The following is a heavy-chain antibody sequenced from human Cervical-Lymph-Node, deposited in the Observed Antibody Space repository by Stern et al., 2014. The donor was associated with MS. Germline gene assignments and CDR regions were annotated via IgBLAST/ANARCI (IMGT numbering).Heavy chain of an antibody. Sequence: EVQLVESGGGLVPPGGSLRLSCVASGFTFSNYWIHWVRLAPGQGLVWIAGINRKGRATNHADYVKGRFSISRDNAKNTLYLEMNSLRADDTAVYYCTKDTFGPEDYWGQGVSVTVSS. D-gene: IGHD3-16*01. CDR2: INRKGRAT. CDR1: GFTFSNYW. J-gene: IGHJ4*02. V-gene: IGHV3-74*02. CDR3: TKDTFGPEDY.